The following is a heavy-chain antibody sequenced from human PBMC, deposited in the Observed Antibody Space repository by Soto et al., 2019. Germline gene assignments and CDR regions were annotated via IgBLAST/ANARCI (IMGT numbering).Heavy chain of an antibody. CDR2: IYHSGST. CDR1: GDSISSSKW. CDR3: ARHNYGSGSTYFDY. D-gene: IGHD3-10*01. Sequence: SETLSLTCVVSGDSISSSKWWSWVRQPPGKGLEWIGEIYHSGSTNYNPSLKSRVIISVDKSKNQFSLKLNSMTAADTAVYYCARHNYGSGSTYFDYWGQGTLVTVSS. J-gene: IGHJ4*02. V-gene: IGHV4-4*02.